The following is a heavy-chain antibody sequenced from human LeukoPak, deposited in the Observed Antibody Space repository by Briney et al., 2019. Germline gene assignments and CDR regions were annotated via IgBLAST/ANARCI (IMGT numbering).Heavy chain of an antibody. Sequence: GGSLRLSCAASGFTFSSYSMNWVRQAPGKGLEWVSSISSSSSYIYYADSVKGRFTISRDNAKNSLYLQMNSLRAEDTAVYYCARVGVDSSGYAFWGQGTRVTVSS. CDR2: ISSSSSYI. CDR3: ARVGVDSSGYAF. J-gene: IGHJ4*02. CDR1: GFTFSSYS. D-gene: IGHD3-22*01. V-gene: IGHV3-21*01.